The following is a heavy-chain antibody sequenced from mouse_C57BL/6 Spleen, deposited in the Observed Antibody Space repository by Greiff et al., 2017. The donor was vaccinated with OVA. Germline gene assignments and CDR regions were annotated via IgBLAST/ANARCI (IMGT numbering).Heavy chain of an antibody. CDR1: GFNIKNTY. CDR3: APLNYYGSSYDY. D-gene: IGHD1-1*01. V-gene: IGHV14-3*01. Sequence: VHVKQSVAELVRPGASVKLSCTASGFNIKNTYMHWVKQRPEQGLEWIGRIDPANGNTKYAPKFQGKATITADTSSNTAYLQLSSLTSEDTAIYYCAPLNYYGSSYDYWGQGTTLTVSS. J-gene: IGHJ2*01. CDR2: IDPANGNT.